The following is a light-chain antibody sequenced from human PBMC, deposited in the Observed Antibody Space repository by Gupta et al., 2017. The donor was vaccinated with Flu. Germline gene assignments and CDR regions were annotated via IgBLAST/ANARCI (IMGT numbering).Light chain of an antibody. CDR3: MQALQTPLT. CDR1: QSLVHGNGYNY. V-gene: IGKV2-28*01. CDR2: LGS. Sequence: DIVMTQSPLSLPVTPGEPASISCRSSQSLVHGNGYNYLDWYLQKPGQSPQLLIYLGSNRASGVPDRFSGSGSGTDFLLKISRVEAEDVGVYYCMQALQTPLTFGGGTKVEIK. J-gene: IGKJ4*01.